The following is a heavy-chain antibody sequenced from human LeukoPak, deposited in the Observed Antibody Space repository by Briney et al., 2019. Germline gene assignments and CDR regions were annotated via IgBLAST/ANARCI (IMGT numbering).Heavy chain of an antibody. CDR3: ARAEGYYGSGSYYRIAFDI. CDR2: IYYSGST. D-gene: IGHD3-10*01. CDR1: GGSISSYY. Sequence: PSETLSLTCTVSGGSISSYYWSWIRQPPGKGLEWIGYIYYSGSTNYNPSLKSRVTISVDTSKNQFSLKLSSVTAADTAVYYCARAEGYYGSGSYYRIAFDIWGQGTMVTVSS. J-gene: IGHJ3*02. V-gene: IGHV4-59*01.